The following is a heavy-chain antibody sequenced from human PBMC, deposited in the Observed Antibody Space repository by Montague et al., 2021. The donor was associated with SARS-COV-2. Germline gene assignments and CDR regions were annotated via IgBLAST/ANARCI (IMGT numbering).Heavy chain of an antibody. V-gene: IGHV2-5*01. Sequence: PALVKPTQTLTLICSFSGFSLDTRGAAVAWIRQPPGKALEWVGSLYWNDGKHYNSSLQSRLSMSKDTSKNQVVLIMTDVDPADTATYFCARREEDNNGYSWFDPWGQGTLVTVSS. D-gene: IGHD5-12*01. CDR1: GFSLDTRGAA. CDR2: LYWNDGK. J-gene: IGHJ5*02. CDR3: ARREEDNNGYSWFDP.